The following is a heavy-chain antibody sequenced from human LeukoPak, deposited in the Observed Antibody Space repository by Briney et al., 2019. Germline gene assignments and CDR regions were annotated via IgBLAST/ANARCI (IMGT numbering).Heavy chain of an antibody. D-gene: IGHD1-20*01. CDR3: AKLVTGTTWSEC. V-gene: IGHV3-30*18. CDR2: ISYDGSNK. CDR1: GFTFSSYG. Sequence: GRSLRLSCAASGFTFSSYGMHWVRQAPGKGLEWVAVISYDGSNKYYADSVKGRFTISRDNSKNTLYLQMDSLRAEDTAVYYCAKLVTGTTWSECWGQGTLVTVSS. J-gene: IGHJ4*02.